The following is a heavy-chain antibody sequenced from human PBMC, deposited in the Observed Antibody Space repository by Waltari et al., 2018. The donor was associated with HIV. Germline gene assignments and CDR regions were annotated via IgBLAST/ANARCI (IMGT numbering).Heavy chain of an antibody. Sequence: EVHLVESGGGLVQPGGSLKLSCAASGFTFSTYAMSWVRQAPGKGLEWVSTIRGSGDITYYADSVKGRFTISRDNSRNTVYLQLNSLRAEDTALYYCAKAWTWRWLVGPFDYWGQGTLVTVSS. CDR1: GFTFSTYA. D-gene: IGHD6-19*01. J-gene: IGHJ4*02. V-gene: IGHV3-23*04. CDR2: IRGSGDIT. CDR3: AKAWTWRWLVGPFDY.